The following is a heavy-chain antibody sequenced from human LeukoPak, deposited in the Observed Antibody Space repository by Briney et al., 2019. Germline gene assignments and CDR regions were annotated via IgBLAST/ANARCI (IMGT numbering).Heavy chain of an antibody. CDR3: ARKGSSSYDY. V-gene: IGHV5-51*01. D-gene: IGHD6-6*01. Sequence: GESLQISCQGSGYSFTNYWIGWVRQMPGKGLEWMGIIYPSDSDTRYSPSFQGQVTISADNSISTAYLQWSSLKASDTAMYYCARKGSSSYDYWGQGTLVAVPS. CDR2: IYPSDSDT. J-gene: IGHJ4*02. CDR1: GYSFTNYW.